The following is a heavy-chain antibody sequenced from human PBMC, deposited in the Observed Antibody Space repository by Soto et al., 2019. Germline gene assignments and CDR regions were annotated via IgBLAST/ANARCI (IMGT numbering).Heavy chain of an antibody. Sequence: GGSLRLSCAASGFTFTNYAMSWVRQAPGKGLERVAAVSGSGGTTYYADSVGGRFTISRDNSKNTLYVQMNSLRAGDTAIYYCAKGLIRSYSIPNPDYGLDVWGQGTTVTVSS. V-gene: IGHV3-23*01. CDR2: VSGSGGTT. J-gene: IGHJ6*02. CDR3: AKGLIRSYSIPNPDYGLDV. D-gene: IGHD3-10*01. CDR1: GFTFTNYA.